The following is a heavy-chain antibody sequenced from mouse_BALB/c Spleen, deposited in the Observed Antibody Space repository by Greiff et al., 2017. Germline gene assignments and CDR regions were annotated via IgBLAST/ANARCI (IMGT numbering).Heavy chain of an antibody. CDR2: IDPENGDT. D-gene: IGHD3-1*01. Sequence: VQLQQSGAELVRSGASVKLSCTASGFNIKDYYMHWVKQRPEQGLEWIGWIDPENGDTEYAPKFQGKATMTADTSSNTAYLQLSSLTSEDTAVYYCNAQLGLRGFAYWGQGTLVTVSA. V-gene: IGHV14-4*02. CDR3: NAQLGLRGFAY. CDR1: GFNIKDYY. J-gene: IGHJ3*01.